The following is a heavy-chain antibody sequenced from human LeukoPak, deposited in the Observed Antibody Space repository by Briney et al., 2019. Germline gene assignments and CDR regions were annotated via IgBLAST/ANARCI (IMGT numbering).Heavy chain of an antibody. CDR2: ISTGSSYK. D-gene: IGHD5-18*01. CDR3: ARDKGGYNYEYYFDS. J-gene: IGHJ4*02. Sequence: GGSLRLSCAASGFTYSSYSMNWVRQAPGKGLEWVASISTGSSYKYYADLVMGRFTISRDNAENSLYLQMNSLRAEDTAVYFCARDKGGYNYEYYFDSWGQGALVTVSS. CDR1: GFTYSSYS. V-gene: IGHV3-21*01.